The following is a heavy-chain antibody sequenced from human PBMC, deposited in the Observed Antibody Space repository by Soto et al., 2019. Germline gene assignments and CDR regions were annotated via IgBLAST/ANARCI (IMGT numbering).Heavy chain of an antibody. CDR3: AKDQAVGAAAFDY. Sequence: EVQLLESGGGLVQPGGSLRLCCAGSGFTFSSYAMSWVLQAPGKGLEWVSAISGSGGSTYYADSVKGRFTISRDNSKNTLYLQMNSLRAEDTAVYYCAKDQAVGAAAFDYWGQGTLVTVSS. CDR1: GFTFSSYA. V-gene: IGHV3-23*01. CDR2: ISGSGGST. J-gene: IGHJ4*02. D-gene: IGHD1-26*01.